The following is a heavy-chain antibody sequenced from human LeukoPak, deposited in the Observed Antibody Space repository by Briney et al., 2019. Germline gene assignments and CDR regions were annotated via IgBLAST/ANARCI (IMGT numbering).Heavy chain of an antibody. V-gene: IGHV3-23*01. Sequence: GGSLRLSCAASGFAFSRQDMGWVRQAPGKGLEWVSAISDSGDRTYYIDSVKGRFTISRDNSKNTLYLQMNSLRADDTAVYYCAKDARRSSGWYFFDHWGQGILVTVSS. D-gene: IGHD6-19*01. J-gene: IGHJ4*02. CDR2: ISDSGDRT. CDR1: GFAFSRQD. CDR3: AKDARRSSGWYFFDH.